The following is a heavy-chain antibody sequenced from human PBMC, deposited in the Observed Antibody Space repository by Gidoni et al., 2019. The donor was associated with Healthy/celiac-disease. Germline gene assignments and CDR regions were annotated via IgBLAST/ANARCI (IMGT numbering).Heavy chain of an antibody. CDR2: ISSSSSYI. Sequence: EVQLVESGGGLVKPGGALRLCCAASGFTFSSSSMNWVRQAPGKGLEWVSSISSSSSYIYYADSVKGRFTISRDNAKNSLYLQMNSLRAEDTAVYYCARDQSYCSGGSCYGGGIDYWGQGTLVTVSS. D-gene: IGHD2-15*01. CDR3: ARDQSYCSGGSCYGGGIDY. V-gene: IGHV3-21*01. CDR1: GFTFSSSS. J-gene: IGHJ4*02.